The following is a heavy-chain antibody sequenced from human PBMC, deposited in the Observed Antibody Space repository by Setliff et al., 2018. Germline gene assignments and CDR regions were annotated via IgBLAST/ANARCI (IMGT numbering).Heavy chain of an antibody. CDR1: GFSFSDYY. CDR3: ARDPFGNPVFDP. D-gene: IGHD3-10*01. V-gene: IGHV3-11*04. J-gene: IGHJ5*02. CDR2: ISNDAYTI. Sequence: GALRLSCAASGFSFSDYYMMWIRQAPGKGLEWVSYISNDAYTIHYADSMKGRLTISRDNSKNSVFLQMNSLRAEDTAVYYCARDPFGNPVFDPWGQGTLVTVSS.